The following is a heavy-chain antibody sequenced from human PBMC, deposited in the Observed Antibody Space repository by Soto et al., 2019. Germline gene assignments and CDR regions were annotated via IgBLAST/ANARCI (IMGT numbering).Heavy chain of an antibody. D-gene: IGHD2-15*01. CDR2: INAGNGNT. J-gene: IGHJ4*02. V-gene: IGHV1-3*01. Sequence: QVQLVQSGAEVKKPGASVKVSCKASGYTFTSYAMPWVRQAPGQRLEWMGWINAGNGNTKYSPKFQGRVTITRDTSASTAYMELSSLRSEDTAVYYCARGPGGPDGPGDYWGQGTLVTVSS. CDR3: ARGPGGPDGPGDY. CDR1: GYTFTSYA.